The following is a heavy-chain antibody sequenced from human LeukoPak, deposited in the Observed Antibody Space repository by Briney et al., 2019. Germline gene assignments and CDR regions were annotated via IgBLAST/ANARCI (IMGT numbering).Heavy chain of an antibody. Sequence: PGRSLRLSCAASGFTFSSYAMHWVRQAPGKGLEWVAVISYDGSNKYYADSVKGRFTIPRDNSKNTLYLQMNSLRAEDTAVYYCARDSNSDHYYYYYMDVWGKGTTVTVSS. CDR3: ARDSNSDHYYYYYMDV. J-gene: IGHJ6*03. CDR2: ISYDGSNK. V-gene: IGHV3-30*01. CDR1: GFTFSSYA. D-gene: IGHD1-26*01.